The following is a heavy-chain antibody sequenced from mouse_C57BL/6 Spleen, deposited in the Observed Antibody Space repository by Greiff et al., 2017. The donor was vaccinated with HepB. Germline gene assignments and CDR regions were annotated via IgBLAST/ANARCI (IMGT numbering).Heavy chain of an antibody. CDR2: ISSGGSYT. D-gene: IGHD2-5*01. Sequence: EVHLVESGGDLVKPGGSLKLSCAASGFTFSSYGMSWVRQTPDKRLEWVATISSGGSYTYYPDSVKGRFTISRDNAKNTLYLQMSSLKSEDTAMYYCARQGYSNYFDYWGQGTTLTVSS. CDR1: GFTFSSYG. V-gene: IGHV5-6*01. CDR3: ARQGYSNYFDY. J-gene: IGHJ2*01.